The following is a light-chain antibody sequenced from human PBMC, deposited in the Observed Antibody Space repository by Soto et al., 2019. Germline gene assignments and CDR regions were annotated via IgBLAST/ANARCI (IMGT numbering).Light chain of an antibody. CDR2: EVS. J-gene: IGLJ3*02. V-gene: IGLV2-14*01. Sequence: QSALTQPASVSGSPGQSITISCTGTSSDVGAYNYGSWYQQHPGKAPKLMIYEVSNRPSGVSNRFSGSKSGNTASLTISGLQAEDEGDYYCSSYTSGSTWVFGGGTKVTVL. CDR1: SSDVGAYNY. CDR3: SSYTSGSTWV.